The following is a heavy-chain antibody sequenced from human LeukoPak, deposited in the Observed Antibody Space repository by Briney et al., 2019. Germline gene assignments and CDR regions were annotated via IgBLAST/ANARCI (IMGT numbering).Heavy chain of an antibody. CDR3: ARDRYYDFWSGYYTAWFDP. V-gene: IGHV4-61*02. CDR2: IYTSGST. D-gene: IGHD3-3*01. J-gene: IGHJ5*02. CDR1: GGSISSCSYY. Sequence: SQTLSLTCTVSGGSISSCSYYWSWIRQPAGKGLEWIGRIYTSGSTNYNPSLKSRVTISVDTSKNQLSLKLSSVTAADTAVYYCARDRYYDFWSGYYTAWFDPWGQGTLVTVSS.